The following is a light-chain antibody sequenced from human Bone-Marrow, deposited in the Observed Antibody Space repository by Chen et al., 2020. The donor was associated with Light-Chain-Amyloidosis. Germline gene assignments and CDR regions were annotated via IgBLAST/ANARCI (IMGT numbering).Light chain of an antibody. J-gene: IGLJ1*01. CDR3: SSYTITNTLV. V-gene: IGLV2-14*01. CDR2: EVT. CDR1: SSDVGGDNH. Sequence: QSALTQSPSVSVSPGLAIPISCTGTSSDVGGDNHVSWYQQHPDKAPKLMIYEVTNRPSWVPDRFSGSKSDNTASLTISGLQTEDEADYFCSSYTITNTLVFGSGTRVTVL.